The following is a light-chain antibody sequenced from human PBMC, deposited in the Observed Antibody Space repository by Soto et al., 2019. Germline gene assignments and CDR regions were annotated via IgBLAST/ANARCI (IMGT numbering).Light chain of an antibody. J-gene: IGKJ5*01. CDR3: QQYNLWPPIT. V-gene: IGKV3-15*01. CDR2: GAS. Sequence: EIVMTQSPGTLSVSPGERATLYCRASQNVFSNVAWYQQRPGQPPRLLISGASTRATGVSARFSASGSGTDFTLTITSLQSEDFAVYYCQQYNLWPPITFGQGTRLEIK. CDR1: QNVFSN.